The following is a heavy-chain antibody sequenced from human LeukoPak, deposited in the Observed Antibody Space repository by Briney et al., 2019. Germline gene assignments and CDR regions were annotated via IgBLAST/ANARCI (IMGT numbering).Heavy chain of an antibody. Sequence: ASVKVSCKASGYSFTAYYLHWVRQAPGQGLAWMGMINPSGGTTTYAQNFQGRVTMTRDTSTSTVYMELSSLTSGDTAVYFCARSFAGTTGGCWGQGTLVIVSS. CDR1: GYSFTAYY. CDR2: INPSGGTT. V-gene: IGHV1-46*01. D-gene: IGHD3-10*01. J-gene: IGHJ4*02. CDR3: ARSFAGTTGGC.